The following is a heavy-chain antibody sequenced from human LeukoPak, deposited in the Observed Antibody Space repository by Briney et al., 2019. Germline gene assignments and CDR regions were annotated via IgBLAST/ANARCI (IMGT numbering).Heavy chain of an antibody. CDR2: INSNSGGT. CDR3: AICSSFIDYYYMDV. Sequence: ASVKVSCKASGYTFTGYYMHWVRQAPGRGLEWMGWINSNSGGTNYAQKFQGRVTMTRDTSISTAYMELSRLRSDDTAVYYCAICSSFIDYYYMDVWGKGTTVTVSS. J-gene: IGHJ6*03. D-gene: IGHD6-13*01. CDR1: GYTFTGYY. V-gene: IGHV1-2*02.